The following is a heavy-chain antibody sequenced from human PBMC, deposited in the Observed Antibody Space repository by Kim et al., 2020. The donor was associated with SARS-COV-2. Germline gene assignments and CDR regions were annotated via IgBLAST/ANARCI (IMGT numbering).Heavy chain of an antibody. CDR3: AKDMGIPTAFYSSSPTHYGMDV. D-gene: IGHD6-13*01. CDR1: GFTFDDYA. J-gene: IGHJ6*02. Sequence: GGSLRLSCAASGFTFDDYAMHWVRQAPGKGLEWVSGISWNSGSIGYADSVKGRFTISRDNAKNSLYLQMNSLRAEDTALYYCAKDMGIPTAFYSSSPTHYGMDVWGQGTTVTVSS. CDR2: ISWNSGSI. V-gene: IGHV3-9*01.